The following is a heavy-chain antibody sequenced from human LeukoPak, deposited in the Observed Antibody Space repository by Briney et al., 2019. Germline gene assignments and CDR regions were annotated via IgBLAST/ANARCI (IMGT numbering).Heavy chain of an antibody. CDR2: INHSGST. D-gene: IGHD2-2*03. CDR3: ARGQRVGYCSSTSCPRGGYYYYYGMDV. Sequence: SETLSLTCAVYGGSISGYYWSWIRQPPGKGLEWIGEINHSGSTNYNPSLKSRVTISVDTSKNQFSLKLSSVTAADTAVYYCARGQRVGYCSSTSCPRGGYYYYYGMDVWGKGTTVTVSS. CDR1: GGSISGYY. J-gene: IGHJ6*04. V-gene: IGHV4-34*01.